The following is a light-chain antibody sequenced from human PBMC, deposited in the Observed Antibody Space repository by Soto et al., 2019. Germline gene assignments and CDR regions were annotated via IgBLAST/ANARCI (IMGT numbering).Light chain of an antibody. V-gene: IGLV2-14*01. J-gene: IGLJ1*01. CDR1: SGDIFSYNR. CDR2: EVT. Sequence: QLASVPGSPGQSITISCTGTSGDIFSYNRVSWYQQHPGKAPKLIIYEVTDRPSGVSNRFSGSKSGNTASLTISGLQAEDQAEYYCSSYTNINTRACVFGTGTKVTVL. CDR3: SSYTNINTRACV.